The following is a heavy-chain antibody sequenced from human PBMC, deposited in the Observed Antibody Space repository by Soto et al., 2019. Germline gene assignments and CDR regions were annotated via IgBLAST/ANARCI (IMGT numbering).Heavy chain of an antibody. CDR3: ARTLAAAAPSFDY. D-gene: IGHD6-13*01. CDR1: GGSISSYY. Sequence: SETLSLTCTVSGGSISSYYWSWIRQHPGKGLEWIGYIYYSGSTYYNPSLKSRVTISVDTSKNQFSLKLSSVTAADTAVYYCARTLAAAAPSFDYWGQGTLVTVSS. V-gene: IGHV4-59*06. CDR2: IYYSGST. J-gene: IGHJ4*02.